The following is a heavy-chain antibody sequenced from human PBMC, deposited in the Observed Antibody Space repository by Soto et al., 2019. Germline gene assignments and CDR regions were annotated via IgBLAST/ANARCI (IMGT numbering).Heavy chain of an antibody. V-gene: IGHV4-34*01. CDR2: INHSGST. CDR1: GGSFSGYY. CDR3: ARGGTNWRYFDGELRGRYWFDP. D-gene: IGHD3-9*01. Sequence: QVQLQQWGAGLLKPSETLSLTCAVYGGSFSGYYWSWIRQPPGKGLEWIGEINHSGSTNYNPSLKSRVTISVDTSKNHFSLKLSSVTAADTAVYYCARGGTNWRYFDGELRGRYWFDPWGQGTLVTVSS. J-gene: IGHJ5*02.